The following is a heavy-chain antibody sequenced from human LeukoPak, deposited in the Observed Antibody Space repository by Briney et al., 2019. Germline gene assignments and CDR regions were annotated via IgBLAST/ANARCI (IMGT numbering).Heavy chain of an antibody. V-gene: IGHV4-59*08. Sequence: SETLSLTCTVSVGSISSYYWSWVRQPPGKGLEWIGYIYYSGSTNYNPSLKSRVTISVDTSKNQFSLKLSSVTAADTAVCYCASLEKDTDYYYGMDVWGQGTTVTVSS. D-gene: IGHD5-24*01. J-gene: IGHJ6*02. CDR3: ASLEKDTDYYYGMDV. CDR1: VGSISSYY. CDR2: IYYSGST.